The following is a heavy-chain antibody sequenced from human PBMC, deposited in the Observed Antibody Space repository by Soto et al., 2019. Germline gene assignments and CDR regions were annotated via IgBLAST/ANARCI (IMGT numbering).Heavy chain of an antibody. D-gene: IGHD3-10*02. CDR1: GGSFRGYY. CDR2: ITHSGST. CDR3: ARSSVRGWSY. J-gene: IGHJ4*02. V-gene: IGHV4-34*01. Sequence: SETLSLTCAVYGGSFRGYYWTWIRQPPGKGLEWIGEITHSGSTNYNPSLKSRVTISVDTSKNQFSLNLNSVTAADTAVYYCARSSVRGWSYWGQGTLVTVSS.